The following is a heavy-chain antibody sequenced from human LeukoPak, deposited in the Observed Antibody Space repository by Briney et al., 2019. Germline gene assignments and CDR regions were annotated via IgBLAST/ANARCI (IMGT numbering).Heavy chain of an antibody. D-gene: IGHD5-12*01. CDR3: ARGSNSGRNFDS. V-gene: IGHV4-4*07. Sequence: WXXIRQPAGXGLXWIGRIYYNGDINYNPSLMSRLIMSLDTSNNQFSLKLTSVTAADTAVYYCARGSNSGRNFDSWGQGTLVTVSS. CDR2: IYYNGDI. J-gene: IGHJ4*02.